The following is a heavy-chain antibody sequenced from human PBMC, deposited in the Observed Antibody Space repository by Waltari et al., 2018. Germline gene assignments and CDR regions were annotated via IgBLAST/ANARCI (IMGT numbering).Heavy chain of an antibody. CDR3: AKVGVGLTTWYPFDV. CDR2: IRYDASDI. V-gene: IGHV3-30*02. D-gene: IGHD1-1*01. J-gene: IGHJ3*01. CDR1: GFTFDDYG. Sequence: QVHLVESGGGVVQPGGSLRLSCAESGFTFDDYGLNWVRQAPGKGVEWVAFIRYDASDIYYRDSVKGRFTISRDNSKNTLFLQMSSLRPEDTAVYYCAKVGVGLTTWYPFDVWGQGTMVTVSS.